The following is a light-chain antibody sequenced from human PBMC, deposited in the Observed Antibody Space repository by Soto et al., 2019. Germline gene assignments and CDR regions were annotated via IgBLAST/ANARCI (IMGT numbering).Light chain of an antibody. Sequence: QSVLNQPASVSGSPGQSITLSCTGTSSDVGSYNLVSWYQQHPGKAPKLMIYEGSKRPSGVSNRFSGSKSGNTASLTISGLQAEDEADYYCCSYAGSTVFGGGTKLTVL. V-gene: IGLV2-23*01. J-gene: IGLJ2*01. CDR1: SSDVGSYNL. CDR2: EGS. CDR3: CSYAGSTV.